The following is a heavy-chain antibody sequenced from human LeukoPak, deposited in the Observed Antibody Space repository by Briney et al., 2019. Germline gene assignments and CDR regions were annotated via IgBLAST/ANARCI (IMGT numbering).Heavy chain of an antibody. CDR1: GFTFSSLW. CDR3: TKDRQGPNQYHMDV. CDR2: INQDGGTT. J-gene: IGHJ6*03. Sequence: PVGSLRLSCAASGFTFSSLWMSWVRQAPGRGPEWVANINQDGGTTYYVASVKGRFTISRDNAKNSLSLQMSRLRAEDTAVYYCTKDRQGPNQYHMDVWGKGTTVTVSS. V-gene: IGHV3-7*01.